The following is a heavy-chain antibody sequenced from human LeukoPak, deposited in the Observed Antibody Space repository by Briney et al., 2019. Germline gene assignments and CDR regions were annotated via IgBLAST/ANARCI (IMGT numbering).Heavy chain of an antibody. J-gene: IGHJ4*02. CDR2: IWHDGSNK. V-gene: IGHV3-33*06. CDR3: AKPDRDDYYFDY. CDR1: GFTFSSYG. Sequence: GRSLRLSCAASGFTFSSYGMHWVRQAPGTGLECVAVIWHDGSNKYYADSVKGRFTISRDNSKNTLYLQMNSLRAEDTAVYYCAKPDRDDYYFDYWGQGTLVTVSS. D-gene: IGHD1-14*01.